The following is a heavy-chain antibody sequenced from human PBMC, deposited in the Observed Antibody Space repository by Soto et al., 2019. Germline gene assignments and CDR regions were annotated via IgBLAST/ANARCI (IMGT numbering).Heavy chain of an antibody. CDR1: GGTFSSYA. CDR3: ARADRLSSVWYDDYYYGMDV. D-gene: IGHD6-19*01. V-gene: IGHV1-69*12. Sequence: QVQLVQSGAEVKKPGSSVKVSCKASGGTFSSYAISWVRQAPGQGLEWMGGIIPIFGTANYAQKFQGRVTITADESTSTAYMELSSLRSEDTAVYYCARADRLSSVWYDDYYYGMDVWGQGTTVTVSS. J-gene: IGHJ6*02. CDR2: IIPIFGTA.